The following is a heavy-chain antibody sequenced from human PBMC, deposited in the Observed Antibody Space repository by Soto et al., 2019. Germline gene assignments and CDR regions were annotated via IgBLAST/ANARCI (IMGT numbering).Heavy chain of an antibody. CDR2: MIPIFGTA. Sequence: QVQLVQSGAEVKKPGSSVKVSCKASGGTFSSYAISWVRQAPGQGLEWMGGMIPIFGTANYAQKFQGRVTITADESTSTAYMELSSLRSEDTAVYYCARESRYCSAGSCYFLPGIDYWGQVTLVTVSS. CDR3: ARESRYCSAGSCYFLPGIDY. CDR1: GGTFSSYA. V-gene: IGHV1-69*12. J-gene: IGHJ4*02. D-gene: IGHD2-15*01.